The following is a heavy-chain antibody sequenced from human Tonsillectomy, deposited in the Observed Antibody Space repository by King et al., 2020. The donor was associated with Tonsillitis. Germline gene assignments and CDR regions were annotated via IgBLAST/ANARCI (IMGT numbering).Heavy chain of an antibody. V-gene: IGHV3-23*04. Sequence: VQLVESGGGLVQPGGSLRLSCAASGFTFSSYAMSWVRQAPGKGVEWVSAISGRGGSTYYADSVKGRFTIARDNSKNTLYLQMKRLRAEDTAVYYCAKVGALAGDYWGQGTLVTVSS. CDR3: AKVGALAGDY. CDR2: ISGRGGST. D-gene: IGHD3-16*01. J-gene: IGHJ4*02. CDR1: GFTFSSYA.